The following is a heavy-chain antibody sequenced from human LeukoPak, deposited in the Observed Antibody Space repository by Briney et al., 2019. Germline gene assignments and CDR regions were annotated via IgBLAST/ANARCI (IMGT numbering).Heavy chain of an antibody. CDR1: SDSLFTSNW. V-gene: IGHV4-4*02. CDR2: IFHSGST. J-gene: IGHJ4*02. Sequence: PSETLSLTCTVSSDSLFTSNWWSWVRQPPGKGLEWIGQIFHSGSTSYSPSLKSRVTISMDKSKNQISLRLTSVTAADTAVYYCASSRRVPGVSIGYFDSWGQGTLVTVSS. D-gene: IGHD3-10*01. CDR3: ASSRRVPGVSIGYFDS.